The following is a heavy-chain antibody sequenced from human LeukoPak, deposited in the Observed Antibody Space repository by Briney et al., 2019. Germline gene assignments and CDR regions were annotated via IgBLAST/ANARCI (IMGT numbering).Heavy chain of an antibody. D-gene: IGHD1-26*01. V-gene: IGHV4-34*01. Sequence: SETLSLTCAVYGGSFSGYYWSWIRQPPGKGLEWIGEINHSGSTNYNPSLKSRVTMSVDTSKNQFSLKLSSVTAADTAVYYCARGPVGARRNFDYWGQGTLVTVSS. CDR2: INHSGST. CDR1: GGSFSGYY. J-gene: IGHJ4*02. CDR3: ARGPVGARRNFDY.